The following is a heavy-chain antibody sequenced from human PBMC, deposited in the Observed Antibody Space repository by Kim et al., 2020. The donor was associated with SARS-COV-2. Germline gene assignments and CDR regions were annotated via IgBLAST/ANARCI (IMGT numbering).Heavy chain of an antibody. D-gene: IGHD5-12*01. CDR2: ISAYGETK. J-gene: IGHJ4*02. CDR3: VGASGWLPRY. V-gene: IGHV3-43*02. Sequence: GGSLRLSCAGSGFTFDHSAMHWVRQAPGKGLECVSLISAYGETKYYADSVKGRFTISIDNSKNSVFLQMNSLRTEDTAFYYCVGASGWLPRYWGQGTLVTVAS. CDR1: GFTFDHSA.